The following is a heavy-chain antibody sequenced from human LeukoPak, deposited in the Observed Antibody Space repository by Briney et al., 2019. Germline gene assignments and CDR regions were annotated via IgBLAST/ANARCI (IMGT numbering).Heavy chain of an antibody. CDR3: AAETGSHDAFDI. Sequence: SETLSLTCTVSGDSISNYYWSWIRQPAGKGLEWIGRIYTSGSTNYNPSLKSRVTMSVDTSKIQFSLKLSSVTAADTAVYYCAAETGSHDAFDIWGQGTMVTVSS. D-gene: IGHD1-26*01. CDR1: GDSISNYY. J-gene: IGHJ3*02. V-gene: IGHV4-4*07. CDR2: IYTSGST.